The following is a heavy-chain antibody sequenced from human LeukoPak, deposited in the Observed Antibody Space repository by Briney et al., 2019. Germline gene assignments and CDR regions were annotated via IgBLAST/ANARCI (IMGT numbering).Heavy chain of an antibody. CDR1: GFTFSSYS. CDR2: ISGNGGST. J-gene: IGHJ4*02. D-gene: IGHD6-19*01. Sequence: GGSLRLSCAASGFTFSSYSMNWVRQAPGKGLDWVSSISGNGGSTYYADSVKGRFTISRDNSKNTLYLQMNSLRAEDTAVYYCAKDYGSGWYLFDYWGQGTLVTVSS. CDR3: AKDYGSGWYLFDY. V-gene: IGHV3-23*01.